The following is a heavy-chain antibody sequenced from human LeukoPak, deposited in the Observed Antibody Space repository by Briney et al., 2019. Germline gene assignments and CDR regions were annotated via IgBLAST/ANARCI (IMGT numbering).Heavy chain of an antibody. CDR1: GFTFSNAW. CDR3: TTESMRQRWLHE. CDR2: IKSKTDGGTT. V-gene: IGHV3-15*01. J-gene: IGHJ4*02. D-gene: IGHD5-24*01. Sequence: GGSLRLSCAASGFTFSNAWMSWVRQAPGKGLEWVGRIKSKTDGGTTDYAAPVKGRFTISRDDSKNTLYLQMNSLKTEDTAVYYCTTESMRQRWLHEGGQGTLVTVSS.